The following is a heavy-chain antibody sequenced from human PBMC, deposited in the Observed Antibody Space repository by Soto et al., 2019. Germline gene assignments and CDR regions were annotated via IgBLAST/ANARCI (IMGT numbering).Heavy chain of an antibody. D-gene: IGHD2-8*02. J-gene: IGHJ4*02. CDR3: ARDTGFDYVN. CDR1: GFNVMSYW. CDR2: IKEDGSEI. V-gene: IGHV3-7*01. Sequence: GGSLRLSCAVSGFNVMSYWMSWVRQAPGKGLERVASIKEDGSEIYYLHAVRGRFSISRDSAGNALHLTMNYLSAEDTGVYFCARDTGFDYVNWGQGTLVTVSS.